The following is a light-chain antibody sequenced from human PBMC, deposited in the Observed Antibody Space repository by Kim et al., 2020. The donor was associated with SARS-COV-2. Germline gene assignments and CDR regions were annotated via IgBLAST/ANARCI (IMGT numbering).Light chain of an antibody. Sequence: SAGERAAGAGRARQSVSSGIDWDRHKPGQAPRLMIYGAAARASGIQARFRGSGAGTGSALTISSRQSEDFEVDYCQQYKNWTPGNTFGQGTKLEI. V-gene: IGKV3-15*01. CDR3: QQYKNWTPGNT. J-gene: IGKJ2*01. CDR1: QSVSSG. CDR2: GAA.